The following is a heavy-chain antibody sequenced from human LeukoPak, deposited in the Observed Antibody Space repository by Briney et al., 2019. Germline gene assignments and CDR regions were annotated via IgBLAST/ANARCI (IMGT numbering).Heavy chain of an antibody. J-gene: IGHJ4*02. CDR2: ISGSGGST. D-gene: IGHD3-22*01. CDR3: ARPYYYDSSGYPDY. CDR1: GLPFSSYA. Sequence: PGGPLKFPGAASGLPFSSYALSWFRQAPGKGLGWVSAISGSGGSTYYADSVKGRFTISRDNSKNTLYLQMNSLRAEDTAVYYCARPYYYDSSGYPDYWGQGTLVTVSS. V-gene: IGHV3-23*01.